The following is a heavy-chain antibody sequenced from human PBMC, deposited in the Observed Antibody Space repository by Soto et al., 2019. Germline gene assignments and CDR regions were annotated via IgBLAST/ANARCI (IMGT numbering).Heavy chain of an antibody. CDR1: GYTFTSYD. V-gene: IGHV1-8*01. D-gene: IGHD2-2*03. Sequence: ASVKVSCKASGYTFTSYDINWVRQATGQGLEWMGWMNPNSGNTGYAQKFQGRVTMTRNTSISTAYMELSSLRSEDTAVYYCARDGLGNDYVAYWGQGTLVTVSS. CDR3: ARDGLGNDYVAY. CDR2: MNPNSGNT. J-gene: IGHJ4*02.